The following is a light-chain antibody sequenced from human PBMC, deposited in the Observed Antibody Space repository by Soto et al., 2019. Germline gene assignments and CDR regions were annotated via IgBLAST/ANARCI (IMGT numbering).Light chain of an antibody. CDR3: CSYAGSSSYV. J-gene: IGLJ1*01. Sequence: QSVLTQPASVSGSPGQSTTISCTGTSSDVGSYNLVSWYQQHPGKAPKLMIYEGSKRPSGVSNRFSGSKSGNTASLTISGLQAEDEADYYCCSYAGSSSYVFGTGTKLTVL. V-gene: IGLV2-23*01. CDR1: SSDVGSYNL. CDR2: EGS.